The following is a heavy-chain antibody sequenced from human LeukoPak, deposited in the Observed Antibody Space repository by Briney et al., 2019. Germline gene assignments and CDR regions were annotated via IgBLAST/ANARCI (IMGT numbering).Heavy chain of an antibody. CDR1: GYTFTGYY. J-gene: IGHJ3*02. Sequence: ASVKVSCKASGYTFTGYYMHWVRQAPGQGLEWMGWINPNSGGTNYAQKFQGRVTMTRDTSISTAYMELSRLRSDDTAVYYCAREIGIAARPRSAFDIWGQGTMVTVSS. V-gene: IGHV1-2*02. D-gene: IGHD6-6*01. CDR2: INPNSGGT. CDR3: AREIGIAARPRSAFDI.